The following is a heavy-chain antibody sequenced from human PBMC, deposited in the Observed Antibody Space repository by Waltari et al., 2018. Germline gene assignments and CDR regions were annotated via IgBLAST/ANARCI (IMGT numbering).Heavy chain of an antibody. CDR2: IYTSGST. CDR1: AGSISSYY. D-gene: IGHD2-21*01. CDR3: ARGAYCGGDCYSPDDWFDP. J-gene: IGHJ5*02. V-gene: IGHV4-4*09. Sequence: QVQLQESGPGLVKPSETLSLTCTVSAGSISSYYWSWIRQPPGKGLEWIGYIYTSGSTHYHPSPKSRVTISVDTSKNQFSLKLSSVTAADTAVYYCARGAYCGGDCYSPDDWFDPWGQGTLVTVSS.